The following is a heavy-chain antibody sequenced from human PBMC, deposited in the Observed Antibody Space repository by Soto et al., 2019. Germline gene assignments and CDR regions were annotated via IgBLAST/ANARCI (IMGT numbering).Heavy chain of an antibody. CDR3: AREGRQWLTRWFDP. D-gene: IGHD6-19*01. V-gene: IGHV4-30-2*01. CDR2: IYHSGTT. Sequence: TLSLTCTVSGGSISSGGYSWSWIRQPPGKGLEWIGYIYHSGTTYYNPSLKSRVTISVDRSKNQFSLKLSSVTAADTAVYYCAREGRQWLTRWFDPWGQGTLVTVSS. J-gene: IGHJ5*02. CDR1: GGSISSGGYS.